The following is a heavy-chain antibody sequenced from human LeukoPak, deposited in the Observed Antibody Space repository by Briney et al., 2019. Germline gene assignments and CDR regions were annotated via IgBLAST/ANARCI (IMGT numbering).Heavy chain of an antibody. CDR1: GFSFISHA. CDR2: ISGNGGNT. V-gene: IGHV3-23*01. CDR3: AKGTGGFDY. D-gene: IGHD3/OR15-3a*01. J-gene: IGHJ4*02. Sequence: GGSLRLSCAASGFSFISHAMSWVRQAPGKGLEWVSSISGNGGNTFYADSVKGRFTISRDNSKNTLYLQMNSLRAEDTAIYYCAKGTGGFDYWGQGTLVTVSS.